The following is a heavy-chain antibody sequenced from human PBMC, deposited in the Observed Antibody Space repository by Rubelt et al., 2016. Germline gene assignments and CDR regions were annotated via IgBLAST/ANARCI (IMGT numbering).Heavy chain of an antibody. J-gene: IGHJ4*02. CDR2: VWYDGSNP. D-gene: IGHD5-18*01. CDR3: ARDSGYSYGYWDY. Sequence: GFTFSSYGMHWVRQAPGKGLEWVAVVWYDGSNPYYADSVKGRFTISRDNSKNTLYLQMNRLRAEDTAVYYCARDSGYSYGYWDYWGQGTLVTVSS. V-gene: IGHV3-33*01. CDR1: GFTFSSYG.